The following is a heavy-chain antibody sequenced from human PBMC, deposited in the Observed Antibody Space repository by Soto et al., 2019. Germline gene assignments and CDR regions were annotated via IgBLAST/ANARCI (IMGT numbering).Heavy chain of an antibody. J-gene: IGHJ1*01. CDR2: ISTDETIK. Sequence: QVQLVESGGDMVQPGRSLRLSCAASGFTFSNYAMHWVRQAPGKGLEWITVISTDETIKIYADSVKGRFTISRDNSKKTLYLEMNSLLVADTAVYYCAREDDSSGYAGTFQYWGQGTLVTVSA. CDR1: GFTFSNYA. CDR3: AREDDSSGYAGTFQY. V-gene: IGHV3-30-3*01. D-gene: IGHD3-22*01.